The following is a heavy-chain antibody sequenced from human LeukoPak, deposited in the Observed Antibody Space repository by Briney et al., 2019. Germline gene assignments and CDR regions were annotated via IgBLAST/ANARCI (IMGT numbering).Heavy chain of an antibody. V-gene: IGHV3-64D*06. CDR1: GFTLTSHV. Sequence: GGSLRLSCSASGFTLTSHVMHWVRQAPGKGLQYVSGISMNVQTTYYAGSVKGRFTIPRDSSKNTVYLQMNSLTAEDTAVYYCVREGLERRTNFDYWGQGTLVSVSS. CDR2: ISMNVQTT. CDR3: VREGLERRTNFDY. D-gene: IGHD1-1*01. J-gene: IGHJ4*02.